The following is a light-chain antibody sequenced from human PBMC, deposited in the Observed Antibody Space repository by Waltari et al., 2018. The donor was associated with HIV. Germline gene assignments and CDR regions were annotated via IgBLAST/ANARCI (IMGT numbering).Light chain of an antibody. CDR2: GGS. CDR1: QKLNRY. Sequence: IQMTQSPSALSTSVGDTVTITCRASQKLNRYLNWYQKKVGEPPKLLVYGGSSLQRGFPARFRGSGSGSEYILTISNLQSDDFATYFCQQSYGAPFTFGPGSTL. J-gene: IGKJ3*01. V-gene: IGKV1-39*01. CDR3: QQSYGAPFT.